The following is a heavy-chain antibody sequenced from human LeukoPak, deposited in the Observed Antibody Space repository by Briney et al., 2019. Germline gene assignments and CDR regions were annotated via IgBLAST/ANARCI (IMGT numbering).Heavy chain of an antibody. J-gene: IGHJ6*02. CDR3: ARYCSSTSCYSPYYGMDV. CDR1: GYTFTSYG. V-gene: IGHV1-18*01. Sequence: ASVKVSCKASGYTFTSYGISWVRQAPGQGLEWMGWISAYNGNTNYAQKLQGRVTMTTDTSTSTAYMELRSLRSDDTAVYYCARYCSSTSCYSPYYGMDVWGQGTTVTVSS. D-gene: IGHD2-2*01. CDR2: ISAYNGNT.